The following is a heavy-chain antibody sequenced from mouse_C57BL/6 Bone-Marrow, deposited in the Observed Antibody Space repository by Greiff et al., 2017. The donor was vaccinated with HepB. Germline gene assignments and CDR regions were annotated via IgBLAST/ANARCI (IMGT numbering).Heavy chain of an antibody. Sequence: VQLQQPGAELVKPGASVKMSCKASGYTFTSYWITWVKQRPGQGLEWIGDIYPGSGSTNYNEKFKSKATLTVDTSSSTAYMQLISLTSEDSSVYYCARSSNYGSSHWGQGTTLTVSS. D-gene: IGHD1-1*01. V-gene: IGHV1-55*01. CDR1: GYTFTSYW. CDR2: IYPGSGST. CDR3: ARSSNYGSSH. J-gene: IGHJ2*01.